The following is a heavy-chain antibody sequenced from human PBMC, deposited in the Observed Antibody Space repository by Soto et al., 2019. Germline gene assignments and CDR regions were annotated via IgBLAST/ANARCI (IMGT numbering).Heavy chain of an antibody. V-gene: IGHV1-69*13. CDR1: GGTFSSYA. CDR3: AREDERWFDP. J-gene: IGHJ5*02. CDR2: IIPIFGTP. Sequence: GASVKVSCKASGGTFSSYAINWVRQAPGQGLEWMGGIIPIFGTPDYAQKFQGRVTITADESTATAHMELSSLRSEDTAVYYCAREDERWFDPWGQGTLVTVSS.